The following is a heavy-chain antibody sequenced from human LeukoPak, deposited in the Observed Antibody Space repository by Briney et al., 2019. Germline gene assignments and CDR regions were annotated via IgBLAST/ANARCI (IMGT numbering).Heavy chain of an antibody. J-gene: IGHJ4*02. D-gene: IGHD3-22*01. Sequence: GSLRPCCAASGFTFSSYWMHWVRQAPRKGLVWVSRINSDGSSTSYADSVKGRFTISRDNAKNTLYLQMNSLRAEDTAVYYCARASFFDSSGYSYWGQGTLVTVSS. CDR1: GFTFSSYW. CDR2: INSDGSST. CDR3: ARASFFDSSGYSY. V-gene: IGHV3-74*01.